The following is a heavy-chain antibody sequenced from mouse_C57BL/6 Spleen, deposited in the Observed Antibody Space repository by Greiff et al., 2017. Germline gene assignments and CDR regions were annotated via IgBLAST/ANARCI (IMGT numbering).Heavy chain of an antibody. Sequence: VQLQQPGAELVKPGASVQLSCKASGYTFTSYWMQWVKQRPGQGLEWIGEIDPSDSYTNYNQKFKGKATLTVDTSSSTAYMQLSSLTSEDSAVYYCARSETGFYAMDYWGQGTSVTVSS. CDR3: ARSETGFYAMDY. J-gene: IGHJ4*01. CDR2: IDPSDSYT. CDR1: GYTFTSYW. D-gene: IGHD4-1*01. V-gene: IGHV1-50*01.